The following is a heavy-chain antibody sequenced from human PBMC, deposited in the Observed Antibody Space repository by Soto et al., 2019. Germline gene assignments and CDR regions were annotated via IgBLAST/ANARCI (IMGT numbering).Heavy chain of an antibody. CDR2: INHSGST. D-gene: IGHD3-3*01. CDR3: ARGGYDFWSGYYREGVYYFDY. V-gene: IGHV4-34*01. Sequence: SETLSFTCAVYGGSFSGYYWSWIRQPPGKGLEWIGEINHSGSTNYNPSLKSRVTISVDTSKNQFSLKLSSVTAADTAVYYCARGGYDFWSGYYREGVYYFDYWGQGTLVTVSS. CDR1: GGSFSGYY. J-gene: IGHJ4*02.